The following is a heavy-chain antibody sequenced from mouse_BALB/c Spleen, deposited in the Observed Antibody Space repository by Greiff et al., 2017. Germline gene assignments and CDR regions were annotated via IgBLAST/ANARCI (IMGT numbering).Heavy chain of an antibody. CDR1: GFTFSDYY. J-gene: IGHJ3*01. CDR3: ARDGRTARAPFAY. CDR2: ISDGGSYT. Sequence: EVKLVESGGGLVKPGGSLKLSCAASGFTFSDYYMYWVRQTPEKRLEWVATISDGGSYTYYPDSVKGRFTISRDNAKNNLYLQMSSLKSEDTAMDYCARDGRTARAPFAYWGQGTLVTVSA. D-gene: IGHD3-2*01. V-gene: IGHV5-4*02.